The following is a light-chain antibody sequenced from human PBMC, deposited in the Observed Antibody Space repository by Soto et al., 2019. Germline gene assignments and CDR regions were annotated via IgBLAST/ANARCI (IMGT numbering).Light chain of an antibody. Sequence: TQSPDTLSASLGEIVTLACKASQSIGPNLAWYQQRPGQPPRLLIHRASIRATGVPARFIARGFGTEFTLTIANLQSEDFAVYFCQQYANCPPYNFGQGTKLDI. V-gene: IGKV3-15*01. J-gene: IGKJ2*01. CDR2: RAS. CDR1: QSIGPN. CDR3: QQYANCPPYN.